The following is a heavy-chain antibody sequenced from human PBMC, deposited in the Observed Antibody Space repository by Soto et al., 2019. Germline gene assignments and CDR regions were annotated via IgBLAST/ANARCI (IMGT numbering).Heavy chain of an antibody. CDR3: ARTRIVGATQTPNWFDP. Sequence: GASWKASFKGSWGSVSSYTIRVVGPAPGKRLEWMGGIIPIFGTANYAQKFQGRVTITADESASTAYMELSSLRSEDTAVYYCARTRIVGATQTPNWFDPWGQGTLVTVSS. V-gene: IGHV1-69*01. J-gene: IGHJ5*02. CDR1: WGSVSSYT. D-gene: IGHD1-26*01. CDR2: IIPIFGTA.